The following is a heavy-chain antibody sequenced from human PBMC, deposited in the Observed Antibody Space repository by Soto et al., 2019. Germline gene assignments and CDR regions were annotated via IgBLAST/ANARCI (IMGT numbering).Heavy chain of an antibody. Sequence: SETLSLTCTVSGGSISSSSYYWGWIRQPPGKGLEWIGSIYYSGSTYYNPSLKSRVTISVVTSKNQFSLKLSSVTAADTAVYYCARLSEIEGYLDYWGQGTLVTVSS. V-gene: IGHV4-39*01. CDR3: ARLSEIEGYLDY. CDR1: GGSISSSSYY. J-gene: IGHJ4*02. CDR2: IYYSGST.